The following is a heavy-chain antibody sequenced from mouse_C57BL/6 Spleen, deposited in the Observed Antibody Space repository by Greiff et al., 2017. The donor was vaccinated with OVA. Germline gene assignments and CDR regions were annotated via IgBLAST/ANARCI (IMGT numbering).Heavy chain of an antibody. J-gene: IGHJ3*01. CDR3: ARVGEIYYGNPWFAY. Sequence: QVQLQQPGAELVKPGASVKLSCKASGYTFTSYWMQWVKQRPGQGLEWIGEIDPSDSYTNYKQKFKGKATLTVDTSTSTAYMQLSSLTSEDSAVYYCARVGEIYYGNPWFAYWGQGTLVTVSA. V-gene: IGHV1-50*01. CDR2: IDPSDSYT. D-gene: IGHD2-1*01. CDR1: GYTFTSYW.